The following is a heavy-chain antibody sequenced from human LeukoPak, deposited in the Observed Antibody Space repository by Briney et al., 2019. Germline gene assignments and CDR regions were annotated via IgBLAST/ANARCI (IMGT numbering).Heavy chain of an antibody. CDR2: SYYTGST. Sequence: SATLSLTCTVSGGSISSSTYYWGWIRQPPGKGLEWIGTSYYTGSTYYNPSLKSRVTISVDTSKNQFSLKLSSVTAADTAVYYCARRIPLWYRFDYWGQGTLVT. CDR1: GGSISSSTYY. D-gene: IGHD3-10*01. V-gene: IGHV4-39*01. J-gene: IGHJ4*02. CDR3: ARRIPLWYRFDY.